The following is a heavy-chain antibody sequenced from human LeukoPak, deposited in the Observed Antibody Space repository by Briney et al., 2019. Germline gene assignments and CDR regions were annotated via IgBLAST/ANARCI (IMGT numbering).Heavy chain of an antibody. CDR1: GGSISSYY. CDR3: ARDRGSYYYGSGSYSPFDY. D-gene: IGHD3-10*01. V-gene: IGHV4-4*07. Sequence: SETLSLTCTVSGGSISSYYWRWIRQPAGKGLEWIGRIYTSGSTNYNPSLKSRVTMSVDTSKNQFSLKLSSVTAADTAVYYCARDRGSYYYGSGSYSPFDYWGQGTLVTVSS. J-gene: IGHJ4*02. CDR2: IYTSGST.